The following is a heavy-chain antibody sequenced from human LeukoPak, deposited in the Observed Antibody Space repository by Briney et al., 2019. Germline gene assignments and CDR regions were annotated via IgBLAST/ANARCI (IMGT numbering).Heavy chain of an antibody. V-gene: IGHV1-2*02. D-gene: IGHD6-19*01. CDR3: ARVLVSNGWPRTWYFEF. Sequence: ASVKVSCKPSGYTFTGYYLHWVRQAPGQGLGWMGWINPNTGATIYAEKFQGRVTMTRDTSIDTAYMEMRSLRSDGTAVYYCARVLVSNGWPRTWYFEFWGQRTLITVSS. CDR1: GYTFTGYY. J-gene: IGHJ4*02. CDR2: INPNTGAT.